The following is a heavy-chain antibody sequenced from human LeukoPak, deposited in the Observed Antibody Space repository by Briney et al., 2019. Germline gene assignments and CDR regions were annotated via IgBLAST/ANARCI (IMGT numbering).Heavy chain of an antibody. CDR3: AELGITMIGGV. D-gene: IGHD3-10*02. V-gene: IGHV3-30*04. Sequence: GRSLRLSCAASGFTYTKHAMHWVRQAPGKGLEWVAVISYDGSNKKYADSVKGRFTISRDNSKNSLYLQMNSLRAEDTAVYYCAELGITMIGGVWGKGTTVTISS. CDR1: GFTYTKHA. J-gene: IGHJ6*04. CDR2: ISYDGSNK.